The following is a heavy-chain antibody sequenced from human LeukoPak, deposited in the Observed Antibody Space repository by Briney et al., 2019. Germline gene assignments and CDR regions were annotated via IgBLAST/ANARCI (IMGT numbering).Heavy chain of an antibody. CDR2: INPSGGST. D-gene: IGHD2-2*01. V-gene: IGHV1-46*01. J-gene: IGHJ6*02. Sequence: WASVKVSCKASGYTFTSYYMHWVRQAPGQGLEWMGIINPSGGSTSYAQKFQGRVTMTRDTSTSTVYMELSSLRSEDTAVYYCARAKDIVVVPAAMLGYNYYYGMDVWGQGTTVTVSS. CDR1: GYTFTSYY. CDR3: ARAKDIVVVPAAMLGYNYYYGMDV.